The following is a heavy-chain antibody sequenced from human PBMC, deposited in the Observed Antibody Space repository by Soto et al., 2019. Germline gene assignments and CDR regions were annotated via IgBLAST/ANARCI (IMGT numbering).Heavy chain of an antibody. Sequence: EVQLVESGGGLVQPGGSLRLSCAASGFTFSSYDMHWVRQATGKGLEWVSAIGTAGDPYYPGSVKGRFTISRGNAKNSLYLQMNSLRAGDTAVYYCARGRYCSGGSCYYGMDVWGQGTTVTVSS. D-gene: IGHD2-15*01. V-gene: IGHV3-13*05. CDR1: GFTFSSYD. CDR3: ARGRYCSGGSCYYGMDV. J-gene: IGHJ6*02. CDR2: IGTAGDP.